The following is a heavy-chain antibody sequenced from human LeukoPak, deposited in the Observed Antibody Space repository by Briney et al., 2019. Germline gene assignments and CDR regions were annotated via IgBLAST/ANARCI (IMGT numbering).Heavy chain of an antibody. D-gene: IGHD5-12*01. CDR1: GFTFSSYW. CDR3: AGASGYLPFDY. V-gene: IGHV3-74*01. J-gene: IGHJ4*02. CDR2: INGDGSST. Sequence: PGGSLRLSCAASGFTFSSYWMYWVRQAPGKELVGVSRINGDGSSTYYADSVKGRFTISRDNAKNTLDLQMNSLRVDDTAVYYCAGASGYLPFDYWGQGTLVTVSS.